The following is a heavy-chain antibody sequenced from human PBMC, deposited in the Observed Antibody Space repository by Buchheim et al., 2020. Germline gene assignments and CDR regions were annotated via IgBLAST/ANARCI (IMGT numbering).Heavy chain of an antibody. V-gene: IGHV3-74*01. Sequence: EVQLVESGGGLVQPGGSVRLSCAASGFTLSGYWMHWVRQAPGKGLVWVARMNSDGSATSYADSVKGRFTITRDNAKNKLYLQMNRLRVEDTAVYYCARTRYSGSQLDYWGQGTL. CDR2: MNSDGSAT. CDR3: ARTRYSGSQLDY. D-gene: IGHD6-13*01. J-gene: IGHJ4*02. CDR1: GFTLSGYW.